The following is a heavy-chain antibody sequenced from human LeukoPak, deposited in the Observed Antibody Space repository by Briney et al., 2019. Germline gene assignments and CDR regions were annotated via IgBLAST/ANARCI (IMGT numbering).Heavy chain of an antibody. J-gene: IGHJ5*02. D-gene: IGHD6-19*01. Sequence: SETLSLTCAVYGGSFSGYYWSWIRQPPGKGLEWIGEINHSRSTNYNPSLKSRVTISVDTSKNQFSLKLSSVAAADTAVYYCARSIAVAGYNWFDPWGQGTLVTVSS. CDR1: GGSFSGYY. CDR2: INHSRST. V-gene: IGHV4-34*01. CDR3: ARSIAVAGYNWFDP.